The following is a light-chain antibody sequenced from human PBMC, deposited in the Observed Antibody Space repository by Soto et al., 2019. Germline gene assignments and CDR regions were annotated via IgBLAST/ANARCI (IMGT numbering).Light chain of an antibody. J-gene: IGKJ5*01. CDR2: DAS. V-gene: IGKV1-33*01. Sequence: DIQMTQSPSSLSASVGDRVTITCRASQDISNYLNWYQQRPGKAPKLLIYDASNLQRGVPSRFSGTRYGTHFTFAITRLQPEDVATYYCQQSDSFPLTFGGGTGLEI. CDR3: QQSDSFPLT. CDR1: QDISNY.